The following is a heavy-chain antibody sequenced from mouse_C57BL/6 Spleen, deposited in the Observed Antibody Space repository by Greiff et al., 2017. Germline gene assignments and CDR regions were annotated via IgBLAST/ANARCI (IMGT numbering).Heavy chain of an antibody. CDR1: GFTFSDYG. CDR3: ARTLLYYGSSPYYFDY. J-gene: IGHJ2*01. D-gene: IGHD1-1*01. Sequence: EVKLVESGGGLVKPGGSLKLSCAASGFTFSDYGMHWVRQAPEKGLEWVAYISSGSSTIYYADTVKGRFTFSRDNAKNTLFLQMTILRSEATAMYYCARTLLYYGSSPYYFDYWGQSTTLSVSS. CDR2: ISSGSSTI. V-gene: IGHV5-17*01.